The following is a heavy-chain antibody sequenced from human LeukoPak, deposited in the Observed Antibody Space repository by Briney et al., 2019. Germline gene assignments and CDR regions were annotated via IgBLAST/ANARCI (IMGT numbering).Heavy chain of an antibody. J-gene: IGHJ5*02. CDR2: INHSGST. V-gene: IGHV4-34*01. CDR3: ASTVTTRVGKWFDP. D-gene: IGHD4-17*01. Sequence: PSETLSLTCAVYGGSFSGYYWSWIRQPPGKGLEWIGEINHSGSTNYNPSLKSRVTISVDTSKNQFSLKLSSVTAADAAVYYCASTVTTRVGKWFDPWGQGTLVTVSS. CDR1: GGSFSGYY.